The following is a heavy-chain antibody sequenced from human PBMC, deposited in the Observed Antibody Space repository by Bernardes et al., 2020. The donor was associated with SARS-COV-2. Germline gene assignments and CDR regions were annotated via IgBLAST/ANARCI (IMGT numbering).Heavy chain of an antibody. CDR1: GGSVSSGGYY. J-gene: IGHJ2*01. CDR3: ARDFEIGYFDL. Sequence: SETLSLTCSVSGGSVSSGGYYWSWLRQHPGMGLEWIGYIHDSGSTYYNPSLKSRVTISADTSRNQFSLKLSSVTAADTAVYYCARDFEIGYFDLWGRGTLVTVSS. V-gene: IGHV4-31*03. CDR2: IHDSGST.